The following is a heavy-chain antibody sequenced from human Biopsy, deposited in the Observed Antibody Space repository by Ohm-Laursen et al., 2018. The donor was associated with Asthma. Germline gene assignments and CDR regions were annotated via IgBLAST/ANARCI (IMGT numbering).Heavy chain of an antibody. CDR3: ARKAGSCISRTCYSLDF. D-gene: IGHD2-2*01. Sequence: SVKVSCKSLGGTFNTYVIGWVRQAPGQGLEWMGGINSVFGTTTYPQKFQDRVTITADDSTSTVYMELSSLRSEDTAVYYCARKAGSCISRTCYSLDFWGQGTMVNVSS. CDR2: INSVFGTT. V-gene: IGHV1-69*01. CDR1: GGTFNTYV. J-gene: IGHJ4*02.